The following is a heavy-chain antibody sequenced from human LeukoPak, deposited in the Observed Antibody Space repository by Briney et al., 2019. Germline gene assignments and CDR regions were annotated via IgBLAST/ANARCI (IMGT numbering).Heavy chain of an antibody. J-gene: IGHJ3*02. V-gene: IGHV4-59*08. CDR3: ARPRIAAAHDAFDI. CDR2: IYYSGST. D-gene: IGHD6-13*01. Sequence: SETLSLTCTVSGGSISSYYWSWIRQPPGKGLEWIGYIYYSGSTNYTPSLKSRVTISVDTSKSQFSLKLSSVTAADTAVYYCARPRIAAAHDAFDIWGQGTMITVSS. CDR1: GGSISSYY.